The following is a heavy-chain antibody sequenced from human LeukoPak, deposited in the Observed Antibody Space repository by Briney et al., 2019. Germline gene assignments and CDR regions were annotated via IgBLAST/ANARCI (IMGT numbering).Heavy chain of an antibody. V-gene: IGHV5-51*01. CDR2: IYPSDSDT. CDR1: GYSFTSYW. D-gene: IGHD6-13*01. J-gene: IGHJ4*02. CDR3: ARESRSSRTIDN. Sequence: GESLKISCKGSGYSFTSYWIGWVRQMPGKGLEWMGIIYPSDSDTKYSPSFRGQVTISADKSITTAYLQWSSLKASDTAIYYCARESRSSRTIDNWGQGTQVTVSS.